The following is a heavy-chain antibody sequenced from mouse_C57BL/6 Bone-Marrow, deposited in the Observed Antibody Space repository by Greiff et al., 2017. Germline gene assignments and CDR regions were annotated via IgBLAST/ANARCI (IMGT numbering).Heavy chain of an antibody. CDR2: IDPENGDT. J-gene: IGHJ2*01. CDR1: GFNIKDDY. Sequence: EVKLQESGAELVRPGASVKLSCTASGFNIKDDYMHWVKQRPEQGLEWIGWIDPENGDTEYASKFQGKATITADTSSNTAYLQLSSLTSEDTAVYYCTTYGNRYYFDYWGQGTTLTVSS. V-gene: IGHV14-4*01. CDR3: TTYGNRYYFDY. D-gene: IGHD2-10*02.